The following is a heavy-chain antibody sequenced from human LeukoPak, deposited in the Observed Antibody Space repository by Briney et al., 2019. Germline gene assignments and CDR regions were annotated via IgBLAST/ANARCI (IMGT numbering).Heavy chain of an antibody. V-gene: IGHV4-59*01. J-gene: IGHJ4*02. Sequence: SETLSLTCTVSGGSISSYYWSWIRQPPGKGLEWIGYIYYSGSTNYNPSLKSRVTISVDTSKNQFSLKLSSVTAADTAVYYCARDLGQGSGYWGQGTLVTVSS. CDR2: IYYSGST. CDR3: ARDLGQGSGY. CDR1: GGSISSYY. D-gene: IGHD2-15*01.